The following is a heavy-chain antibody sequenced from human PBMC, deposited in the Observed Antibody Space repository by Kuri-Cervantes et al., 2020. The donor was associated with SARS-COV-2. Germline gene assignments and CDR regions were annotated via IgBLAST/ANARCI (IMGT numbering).Heavy chain of an antibody. V-gene: IGHV4-38-2*01. CDR3: ARRAPGAYDYVWGSYRPTTYDY. CDR2: IYHSGST. D-gene: IGHD3-16*02. J-gene: IGHJ4*02. Sequence: GSLRLSCAVSGYSISSGYYWGWIRQPPGKGLEWIGSIYHSGSTYYNPSLKSRVTISVDTSKNQFSLKLSSVTAADTAVYYCARRAPGAYDYVWGSYRPTTYDYWGQGTLVTVSS. CDR1: GYSISSGYY.